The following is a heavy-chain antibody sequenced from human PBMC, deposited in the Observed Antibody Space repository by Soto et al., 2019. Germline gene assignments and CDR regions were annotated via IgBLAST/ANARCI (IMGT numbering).Heavy chain of an antibody. V-gene: IGHV3-30*03. CDR1: GFTFSTYV. J-gene: IGHJ6*02. Sequence: GGSLRLSCVASGFTFSTYVMHWVRQAPGKGLEWVAVISYDGINKYYADSVKGRFTISRDNAKNSLYLQMNSLRAEDTAVYYCARGGQQLHGMDVWGQGTTVTVSS. CDR3: ARGGQQLHGMDV. D-gene: IGHD6-13*01. CDR2: ISYDGINK.